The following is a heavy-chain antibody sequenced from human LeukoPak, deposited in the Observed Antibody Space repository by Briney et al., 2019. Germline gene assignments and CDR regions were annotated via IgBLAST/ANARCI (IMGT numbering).Heavy chain of an antibody. Sequence: TGGSLRLSCAASGFTFSSYAMSWVRQAPGKGLEWVSAISGSGGSTYYADSVKGRFTISRDNAKNSLYLQMNSLRAEDTALYYCAKARTLLWFGEFDYWGQGTLVTVSS. CDR3: AKARTLLWFGEFDY. D-gene: IGHD3-10*01. V-gene: IGHV3-23*01. CDR2: ISGSGGST. J-gene: IGHJ4*02. CDR1: GFTFSSYA.